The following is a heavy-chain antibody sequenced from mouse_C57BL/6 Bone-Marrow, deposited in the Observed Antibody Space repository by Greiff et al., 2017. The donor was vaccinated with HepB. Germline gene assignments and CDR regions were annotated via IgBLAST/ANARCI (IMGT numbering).Heavy chain of an antibody. V-gene: IGHV1-81*01. D-gene: IGHD1-1*01. J-gene: IGHJ3*01. CDR1: GYTFTSYG. CDR2: IYPRSGNT. Sequence: QVQLQQSGAELARPGASVKLSCKASGYTFTSYGISWVKQSTGQGLEWIGEIYPRSGNTYYNEKFKGKATLTADKSSSTAYMELRSLTSEDSAVYVCARAGVYYYGSTWFAYWGQGTLVTVSA. CDR3: ARAGVYYYGSTWFAY.